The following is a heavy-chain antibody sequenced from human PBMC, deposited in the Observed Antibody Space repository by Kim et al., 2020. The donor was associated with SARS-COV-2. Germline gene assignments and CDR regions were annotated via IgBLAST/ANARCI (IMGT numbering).Heavy chain of an antibody. J-gene: IGHJ3*02. CDR2: INPNSGGT. CDR1: GYTFTGYY. V-gene: IGHV1-2*06. CDR3: ARSPLYGAEKGLHAFDI. D-gene: IGHD4-17*01. Sequence: ASVKVSCKASGYTFTGYYMHWVRQAPGQGLEWMGRINPNSGGTNYAQKFQGRVTMTRDTSISTAYMELSRLRSDDTAVYYCARSPLYGAEKGLHAFDIWGQGTMVTVSS.